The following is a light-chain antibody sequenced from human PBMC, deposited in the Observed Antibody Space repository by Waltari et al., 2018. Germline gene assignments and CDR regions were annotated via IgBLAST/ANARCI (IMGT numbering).Light chain of an antibody. J-gene: IGLJ3*02. CDR1: SSSIGTNT. V-gene: IGLV1-44*01. CDR3: AAWDDSLNGWV. Sequence: QSVLTQPPSASGTPGQRVTISCSGSSSSIGTNTLNWYQHLPGTAPKLLIYNNDKRPSGVHDRCSGSKSGTSASLAISGLQSEDEADYYCAAWDDSLNGWVFGGGTKLTVL. CDR2: NND.